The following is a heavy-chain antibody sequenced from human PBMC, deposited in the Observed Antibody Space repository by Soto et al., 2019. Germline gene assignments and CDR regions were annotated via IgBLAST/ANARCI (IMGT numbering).Heavy chain of an antibody. J-gene: IGHJ4*02. D-gene: IGHD2-8*01. CDR1: GYTFTSYG. Sequence: QVQLVQSGAEVKKPGASVKVSCKASGYTFTSYGISWVRQAPGQGLEWMGWISGYNGNTNYAQKFQGRVALTTDTATDTAYMELRSPRSEDTAVYYCARDGRNGGYLDYWGQGTLVTVSS. CDR2: ISGYNGNT. V-gene: IGHV1-18*01. CDR3: ARDGRNGGYLDY.